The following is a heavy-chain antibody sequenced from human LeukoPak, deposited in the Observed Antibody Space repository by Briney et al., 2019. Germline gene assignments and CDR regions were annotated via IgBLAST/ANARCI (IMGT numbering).Heavy chain of an antibody. V-gene: IGHV4-59*01. CDR1: GGSITSFS. J-gene: IGHJ4*02. D-gene: IGHD6-19*01. CDR2: IFYSGST. CDR3: ASSPYSSGWNNQ. Sequence: PSESLSLTCTLYGGSITSFSGSWIRQPPGKGREWIGYIFYSGSTKYNPSLKRRVTISADTSKNQFSLKLSSVTAADTAVYYCASSPYSSGWNNQWGQGTLVTVSS.